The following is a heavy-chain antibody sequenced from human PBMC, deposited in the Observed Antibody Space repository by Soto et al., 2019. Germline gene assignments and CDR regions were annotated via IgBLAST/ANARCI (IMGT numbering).Heavy chain of an antibody. Sequence: ASVKVSCKASGYTFTSYAMHWVRQAPGQRLEWMGWINAGNGNTKYSQKFQGRVTITRDTSASTAYMELSSLRSEYTAVYYCARTDYGDSVYWYFDLWGRGTLVTVSS. V-gene: IGHV1-3*01. D-gene: IGHD4-17*01. CDR2: INAGNGNT. CDR1: GYTFTSYA. CDR3: ARTDYGDSVYWYFDL. J-gene: IGHJ2*01.